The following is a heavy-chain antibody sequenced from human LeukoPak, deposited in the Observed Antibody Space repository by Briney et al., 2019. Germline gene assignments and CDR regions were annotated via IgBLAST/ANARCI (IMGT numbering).Heavy chain of an antibody. Sequence: GESLKISCKGSGYSFSSYWIGWVRQMPGKGLEWMGIIYPGDSDTRYSLSFQGQVTISADKSISTACLQWSSLKASDTAMYYCARQDGYGLYYFDYWGQGTLVTVSS. J-gene: IGHJ4*02. CDR3: ARQDGYGLYYFDY. CDR1: GYSFSSYW. V-gene: IGHV5-51*01. CDR2: IYPGDSDT. D-gene: IGHD5-18*01.